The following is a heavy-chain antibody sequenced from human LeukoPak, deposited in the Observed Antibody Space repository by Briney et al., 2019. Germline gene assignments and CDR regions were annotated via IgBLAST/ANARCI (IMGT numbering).Heavy chain of an antibody. CDR3: ARGTDFWSGYWSTRGPQNY. Sequence: PSETLSLTCTVSGGSISSGDYYWRWIRQPPGKGLGWIGYIYYSGSTYYNPSLKSRVTISVDTSKNQFSLKLSSVTAADTAVYYCARGTDFWSGYWSTRGPQNYWGQGTLVTVSS. J-gene: IGHJ4*02. V-gene: IGHV4-30-4*01. D-gene: IGHD3-3*01. CDR1: GGSISSGDYY. CDR2: IYYSGST.